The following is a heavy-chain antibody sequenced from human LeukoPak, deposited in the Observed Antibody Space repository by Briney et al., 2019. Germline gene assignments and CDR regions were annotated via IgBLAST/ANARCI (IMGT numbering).Heavy chain of an antibody. Sequence: PGGSLRLSCAASGFTFSSNGMSWVRQAPGKGLEWVSTISGRDSNTYYADSVEGRFTISRDNSKNTLYLQMNSLRAEDTALYYCAKRSDYGGNGNYLDHWGQGIPVTVSS. CDR1: GFTFSSNG. CDR3: AKRSDYGGNGNYLDH. J-gene: IGHJ4*02. CDR2: ISGRDSNT. D-gene: IGHD4-23*01. V-gene: IGHV3-23*01.